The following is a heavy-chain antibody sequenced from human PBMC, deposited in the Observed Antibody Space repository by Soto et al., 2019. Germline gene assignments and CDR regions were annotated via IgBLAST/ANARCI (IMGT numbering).Heavy chain of an antibody. CDR1: GGSISSYY. Sequence: SETLSLTCTVSGGSISSYYWSWIRQPPGKGLEWIGYIYYSGSTNYNPSLKSRVTISVDTSKNQFSLKLSSVTAADTAVYYCARDSPLIVGDVDYWGQGTLVTVSS. CDR3: ARDSPLIVGDVDY. CDR2: IYYSGST. J-gene: IGHJ4*02. D-gene: IGHD1-26*01. V-gene: IGHV4-59*01.